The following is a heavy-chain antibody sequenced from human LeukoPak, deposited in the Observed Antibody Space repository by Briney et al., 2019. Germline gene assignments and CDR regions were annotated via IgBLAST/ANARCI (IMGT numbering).Heavy chain of an antibody. D-gene: IGHD4-17*01. V-gene: IGHV1-18*01. CDR2: ISTYNTNT. CDR1: GYTFTSYG. CDR3: ARPHSYGSTYFGC. J-gene: IGHJ4*02. Sequence: ASVKVSCKASGYTFTSYGLTWVRQAPGQGLEWMGWISTYNTNTYYAQGLQGRVSMTTDTSTSTAYMELRSLRSDDTAVYYCARPHSYGSTYFGCWGQGTLVTVSS.